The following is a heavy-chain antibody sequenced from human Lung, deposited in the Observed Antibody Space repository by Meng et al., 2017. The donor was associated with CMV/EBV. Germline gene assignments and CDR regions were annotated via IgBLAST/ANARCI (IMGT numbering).Heavy chain of an antibody. D-gene: IGHD3-10*01. CDR3: LRRSGGSV. Sequence: VMVRNQRPPLVTASETLHLTCAVSSDYITNINCLSWVRQPPGKGLEWIGENPHRGSSAYNPSLKSRVSMSIDKSKNQFSLKLTSVTAADTAVYHCLRRSGGSVWGQGTLVTASS. CDR2: NPHRGSS. J-gene: IGHJ1*01. CDR1: SDYITNINC. V-gene: IGHV4-4*02.